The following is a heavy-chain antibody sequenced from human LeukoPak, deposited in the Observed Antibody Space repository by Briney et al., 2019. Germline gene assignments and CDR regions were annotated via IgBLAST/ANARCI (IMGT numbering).Heavy chain of an antibody. CDR3: ARAMRSGYDY. J-gene: IGHJ4*02. D-gene: IGHD5-12*01. V-gene: IGHV3-48*02. Sequence: PGGSLRLSCAASGFTFSSYSMSWIRQAPGKGLEWVSYISSSSSYTNYVDSVKGRFTISRDNAENSLYLQMNSLRDEDTAVYYCARAMRSGYDYWGQGTLVTVSS. CDR1: GFTFSSYS. CDR2: ISSSSSYT.